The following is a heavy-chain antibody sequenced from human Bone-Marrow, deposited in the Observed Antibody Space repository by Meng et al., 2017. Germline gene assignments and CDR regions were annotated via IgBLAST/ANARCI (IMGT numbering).Heavy chain of an antibody. V-gene: IGHV1-58*02. D-gene: IGHD1-1*01. Sequence: SVKVSCKASGFTFTSSAMQWVRQARGQRLEWIGWIVVGSGNTNYAQKFQERVTITRDMSTSTAYMELSSLRSEDTAVYYCARVCGVERRRWLSNDAFDIWGQGTMVTVSS. J-gene: IGHJ3*02. CDR3: ARVCGVERRRWLSNDAFDI. CDR2: IVVGSGNT. CDR1: GFTFTSSA.